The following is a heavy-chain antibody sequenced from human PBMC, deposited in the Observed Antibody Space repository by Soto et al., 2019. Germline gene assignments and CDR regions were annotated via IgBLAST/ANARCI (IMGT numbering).Heavy chain of an antibody. V-gene: IGHV4-34*01. CDR1: GGSFSGYY. Sequence: QVQLQQWGAGLLKPSETLSLTCAVYGGSFSGYYWTWIRQSPEKGLELIGEVNHSGTTYYNPSLKTRVTISVHTPKNQLSLKLSSLTAADTAVYYCARGIGYCSSINCYSSRRLRFDSWGPGTLVTVSS. CDR3: ARGIGYCSSINCYSSRRLRFDS. J-gene: IGHJ4*02. CDR2: VNHSGTT. D-gene: IGHD2-2*01.